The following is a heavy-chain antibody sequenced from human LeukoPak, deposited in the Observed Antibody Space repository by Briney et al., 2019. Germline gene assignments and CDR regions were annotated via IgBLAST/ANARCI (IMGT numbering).Heavy chain of an antibody. CDR2: IKEDGSQK. CDR1: GFTFRDYW. Sequence: QTGGSLRLSCAASGFTFRDYWMSWVRQSPGKGLEWVANIKEDGSQKYDVDSVRGRLTISSDNAKNSLFLQMDSLRAEDTAVYYCAKDSRFCTGYDCRGDAFDSWGQGTMVTVTS. D-gene: IGHD2-8*02. J-gene: IGHJ3*02. V-gene: IGHV3-7*01. CDR3: AKDSRFCTGYDCRGDAFDS.